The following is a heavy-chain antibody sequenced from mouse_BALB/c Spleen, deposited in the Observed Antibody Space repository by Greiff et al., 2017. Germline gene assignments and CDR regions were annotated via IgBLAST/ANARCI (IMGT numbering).Heavy chain of an antibody. D-gene: IGHD2-3*01. CDR1: GFAFSSYD. Sequence: EVQGVESGGGLVKPGGSLKLSCAASGFAFSSYDMSWVRQTPEKRLEWVAYISSGGGSTYYPDTVKGRFTISRDNAKNTLYLQMSSLKSEDTAMYYCARQGYDGYYEYFDVWGAGTTVTVSS. CDR3: ARQGYDGYYEYFDV. J-gene: IGHJ1*01. CDR2: ISSGGGST. V-gene: IGHV5-12-1*01.